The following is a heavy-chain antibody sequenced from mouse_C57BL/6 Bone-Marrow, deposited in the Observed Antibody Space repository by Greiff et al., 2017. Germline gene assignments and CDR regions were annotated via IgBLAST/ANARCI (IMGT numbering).Heavy chain of an antibody. D-gene: IGHD2-5*01. Sequence: DVKLLESGEGLVKPGGSLKLSCAASGFTFSSYAMYWVRQTPEKRLEWVAYISRGGGYIYYADTVKGRFTISRDNARNTLYLQLSSLKSEDTAMYYCTSALYSNYFYYYAMDYWGQGTSVTVSS. J-gene: IGHJ4*01. CDR3: TSALYSNYFYYYAMDY. CDR2: ISRGGGYI. CDR1: GFTFSSYA. V-gene: IGHV5-9-1*02.